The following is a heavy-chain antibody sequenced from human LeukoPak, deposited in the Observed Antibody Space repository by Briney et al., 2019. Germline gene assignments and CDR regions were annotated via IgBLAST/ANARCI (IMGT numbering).Heavy chain of an antibody. J-gene: IGHJ4*02. V-gene: IGHV3-11*01. CDR3: ARDYYGSGSYYPTPLQY. CDR1: GFTFSDYY. D-gene: IGHD3-10*01. Sequence: PGGSLRLSCAASGFTFSDYYVSWIRQAPGKGLEWVSYISSSGSTIYYADSVKGRFTISRDNAKNSLYLQMNNLRAEDTAVYYCARDYYGSGSYYPTPLQYWGQGTLVTVSS. CDR2: ISSSGSTI.